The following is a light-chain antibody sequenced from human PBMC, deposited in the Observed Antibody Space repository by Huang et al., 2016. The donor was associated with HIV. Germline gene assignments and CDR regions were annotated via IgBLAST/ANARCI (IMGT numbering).Light chain of an antibody. CDR1: QDISDY. Sequence: DIQMTQSPSSLSASVGDRVPITCRASQDISDYLAWFQQKPGKDPKSLIFANSTLHSGVPARFSGSGSGTAFTLTINNLQPEDFATYYCQQYSDYPRTLGQGTKLDIK. V-gene: IGKV1-16*01. CDR2: ANS. CDR3: QQYSDYPRT. J-gene: IGKJ2*01.